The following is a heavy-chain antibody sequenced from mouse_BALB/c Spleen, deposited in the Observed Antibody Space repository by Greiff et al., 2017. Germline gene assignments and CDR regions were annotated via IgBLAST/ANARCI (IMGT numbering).Heavy chain of an antibody. Sequence: VQLQQPGAELVRPGASVKLSKASGYSFTSYWMNWVKQRPGQGLEWIGMIHPSDSETRLNQKFKDKATLTVDKSSSTAYMQLSSPTSEDSAVYYYARGNYYAMDYWGQGTSVTVSS. CDR2: IHPSDSET. D-gene: IGHD2-1*01. V-gene: IGHV1-74*01. J-gene: IGHJ4*01. CDR1: GYSFTSYW. CDR3: ARGNYYAMDY.